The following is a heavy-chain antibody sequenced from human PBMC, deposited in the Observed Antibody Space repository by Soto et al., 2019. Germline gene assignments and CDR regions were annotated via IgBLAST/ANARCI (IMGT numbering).Heavy chain of an antibody. Sequence: EVQLEASGGDLVQPGGSLRLSCAASGFTLSAYWMTWVRQANGNELEWVANVNRDGSKKSYLDSVRGRFTISRDNVGNSLYLQMDSLTADDTPLYYCARDVSPCNSSLDLEAFYIWGQGTMVTVSS. CDR1: GFTLSAYW. V-gene: IGHV3-7*03. D-gene: IGHD3-16*01. J-gene: IGHJ3*02. CDR2: VNRDGSKK. CDR3: ARDVSPCNSSLDLEAFYI.